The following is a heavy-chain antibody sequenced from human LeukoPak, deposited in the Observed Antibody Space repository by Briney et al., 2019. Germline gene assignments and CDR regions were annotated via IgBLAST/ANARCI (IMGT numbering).Heavy chain of an antibody. CDR2: IGDSTTYM. D-gene: IGHD3-10*01. CDR3: ARGEGGSYPRLYFDF. V-gene: IGHV3-11*06. CDR1: GGSFSGYY. Sequence: PSETLSLTCAVYGGSFSGYYWSWIRQPPGKGLEWVSSIGDSTTYMYYADSVKGRFSISRDNAKNSLYLQMNSLRAEDTAVYYCARGEGGSYPRLYFDFWGQGILVTVSS. J-gene: IGHJ4*02.